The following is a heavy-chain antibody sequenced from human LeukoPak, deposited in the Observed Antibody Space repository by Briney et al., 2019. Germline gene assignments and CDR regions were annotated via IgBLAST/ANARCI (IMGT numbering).Heavy chain of an antibody. Sequence: ASVKVSCKASGYTFTSYDVNWVRQATGRGLEWMGWMNPNSGNTGYAQKFQGRVTITRNTSISTAYMELSSLRSEDTAVYCCARRYYDFWSGYPVNYYYYMDXXXKGTTVTVSS. D-gene: IGHD3-3*01. CDR3: ARRYYDFWSGYPVNYYYYMDX. V-gene: IGHV1-8*03. CDR2: MNPNSGNT. CDR1: GYTFTSYD. J-gene: IGHJ6*03.